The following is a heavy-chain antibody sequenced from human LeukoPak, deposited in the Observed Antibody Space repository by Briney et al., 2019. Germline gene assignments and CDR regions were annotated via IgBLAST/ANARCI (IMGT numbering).Heavy chain of an antibody. V-gene: IGHV1-8*01. CDR1: GYTFTSYD. D-gene: IGHD5-18*01. CDR2: MNPNSGNT. Sequence: ASVKVSCKASGYTFTSYDINWVRQATGQGLEWMGWMNPNSGNTGYAQKFQGRVTMTRNTSISTAYMELSSLRSEDTAVYYCARVSSGGWIQLWFSYGMDVWGQGTTVTVSS. CDR3: ARVSSGGWIQLWFSYGMDV. J-gene: IGHJ6*02.